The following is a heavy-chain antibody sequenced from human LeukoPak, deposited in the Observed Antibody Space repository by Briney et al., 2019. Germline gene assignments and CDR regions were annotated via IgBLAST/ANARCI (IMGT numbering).Heavy chain of an antibody. V-gene: IGHV4-59*01. D-gene: IGHD2-15*01. CDR1: GGSISSYY. CDR3: ARGVVAALFDY. CDR2: IYYSGST. Sequence: KSSETLSLTCTVSGGSISSYYWSWIRQPPGKGLEWIGYIYYSGSTNYNPSLKSRVTISVDTSKNQFSLKLSSVTAADTAVYYCARGVVAALFDYWGQGTLVTVSS. J-gene: IGHJ4*02.